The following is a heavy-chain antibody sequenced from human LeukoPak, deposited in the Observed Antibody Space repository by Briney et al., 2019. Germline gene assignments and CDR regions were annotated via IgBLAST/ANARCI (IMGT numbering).Heavy chain of an antibody. CDR1: GGSIDGSGYY. CDR2: MYYSGST. V-gene: IGHV4-39*01. CDR3: ARQPSRDGYSDY. J-gene: IGHJ4*02. D-gene: IGHD5-24*01. Sequence: SETLSLTCIVSGGSIDGSGYYWGWIRQSPGKGLEWIGSMYYSGSTYYNPSLKSRITVSVDTSKNQFSLKLSSVTAADTAVYYCARQPSRDGYSDYWGQGTLVTVSS.